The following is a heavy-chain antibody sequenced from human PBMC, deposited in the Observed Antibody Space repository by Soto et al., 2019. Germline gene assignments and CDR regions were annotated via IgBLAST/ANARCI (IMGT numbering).Heavy chain of an antibody. CDR2: IDTGNHNT. J-gene: IGHJ4*02. V-gene: IGHV1-3*04. CDR1: RYTFTAYA. Sequence: ASVKVSCKASRYTFTAYAIHWLRQAPGQSLEWLGWIDTGNHNTKYSQKFQDRVTITADTFANRADMELSSLTFEDTAVYYCARDAKWDPRGVEAQQDEYFGLWGPGTLVTVS. CDR3: ARDAKWDPRGVEAQQDEYFGL. D-gene: IGHD1-26*01.